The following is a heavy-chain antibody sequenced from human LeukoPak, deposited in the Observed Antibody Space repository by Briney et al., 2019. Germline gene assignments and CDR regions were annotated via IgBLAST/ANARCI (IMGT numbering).Heavy chain of an antibody. CDR2: IKHDGSEK. CDR1: GFIFNTYW. CDR3: VRDQGTTVTSYAFDI. Sequence: GGSLRLSCEASGFIFNTYWMTWVRQVPGKGLERVANIKHDGSEKHYAASVEGRFTISRDNSKKSLYLHLNNLRAEDTALYSCVRDQGTTVTSYAFDIWGRGTWVTVSS. V-gene: IGHV3-7*01. D-gene: IGHD4-17*01. J-gene: IGHJ3*02.